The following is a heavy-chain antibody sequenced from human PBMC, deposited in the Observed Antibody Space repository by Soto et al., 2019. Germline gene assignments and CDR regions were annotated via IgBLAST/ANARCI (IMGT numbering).Heavy chain of an antibody. CDR1: GFTFSSYG. V-gene: IGHV3-33*01. CDR3: ARQIRPDY. CDR2: IWYDGSNK. D-gene: IGHD3-10*01. Sequence: QVQLVESGGGVVQPGRSLRLSCAASGFTFSSYGMHWVRQAPGKGLEWVAVIWYDGSNKYYADSVKGRFTISRDKSKNTLYLQMNSLRAADTAVYYCARQIRPDYWGQGTLVTVSS. J-gene: IGHJ4*02.